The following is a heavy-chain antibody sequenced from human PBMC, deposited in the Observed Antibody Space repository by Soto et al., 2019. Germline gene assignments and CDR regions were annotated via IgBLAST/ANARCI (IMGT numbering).Heavy chain of an antibody. CDR3: ARERRYYNNITCFYIDN. V-gene: IGHV3-72*01. CDR1: GFTFSDHY. Sequence: GGSLRLSCAASGFTFSDHYMDWVRQAPGKGLEWVGRIRNKANNYATEYAASVKGRFTISRDDSKNSLYLQMNSLETEDTAVYSCARERRYYNNITCFYIDNWGQGTLVTVSS. CDR2: IRNKANNYAT. D-gene: IGHD3-10*01. J-gene: IGHJ4*02.